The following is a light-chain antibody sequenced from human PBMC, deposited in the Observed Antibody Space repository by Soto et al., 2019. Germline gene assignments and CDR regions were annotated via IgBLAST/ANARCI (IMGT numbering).Light chain of an antibody. V-gene: IGKV4-1*01. J-gene: IGKJ1*01. CDR2: CAS. Sequence: KYRQRVLSSSKNKTSLGWYQQKPGQPPEPLIYCASTRESGVPERFSGSGSQTDFYLTSRSLQPDDLAAYSSYHPHATPPTFGQGTKVDIK. CDR1: QRVLSSSKNKTS. CDR3: YHPHATPPT.